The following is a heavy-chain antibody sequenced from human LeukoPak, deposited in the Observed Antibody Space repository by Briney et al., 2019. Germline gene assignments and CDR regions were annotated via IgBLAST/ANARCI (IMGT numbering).Heavy chain of an antibody. CDR1: GFAFSIYS. Sequence: GGSLRLSCAASGFAFSIYSMNWVRQAPGKGLEWVSYISSSSSTIYYADSVKGRFTISRDDAKNSLYLQMIKLSAEDTAAYYCARGGGDMTWLLLYYFVFGGQGTLVTVSS. J-gene: IGHJ4*02. CDR3: ARGGGDMTWLLLYYFVF. CDR2: ISSSSSTI. D-gene: IGHD2-21*01. V-gene: IGHV3-48*01.